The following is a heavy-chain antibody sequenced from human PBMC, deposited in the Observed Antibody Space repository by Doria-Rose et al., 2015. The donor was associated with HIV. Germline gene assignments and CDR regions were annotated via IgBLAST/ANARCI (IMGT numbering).Heavy chain of an antibody. CDR2: IFSDDER. CDR3: ARIKSSRWYHKYYFDF. V-gene: IGHV2-26*01. J-gene: IGHJ4*02. D-gene: IGHD6-13*01. CDR1: GVSLSSPGMG. Sequence: QVTLKEFGPVLVKPTETLTLTCTVSGVSLSSPGMGVSWIRQPPGKALEWLANIFSDDERSYKTSLKSRLTISRGTSKSQVVITMTDMDPVDTATYYCARIKSSRWYHKYYFDFWGQGTLVIVSA.